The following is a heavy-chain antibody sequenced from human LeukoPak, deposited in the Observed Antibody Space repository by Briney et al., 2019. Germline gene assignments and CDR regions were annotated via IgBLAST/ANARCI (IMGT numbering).Heavy chain of an antibody. CDR3: ARDESLLRLGTPTS. D-gene: IGHD3-16*01. V-gene: IGHV3-30*04. CDR1: GFTFSSYA. Sequence: GGSQRLSCAASGFTFSSYAMHWVRQAPGKGLEWVAVISYDGSNKYYADSVKGRFTISRDNSKNTLYLQMNSLRAEDTAVYYCARDESLLRLGTPTSWGQGTLVTVSS. J-gene: IGHJ5*02. CDR2: ISYDGSNK.